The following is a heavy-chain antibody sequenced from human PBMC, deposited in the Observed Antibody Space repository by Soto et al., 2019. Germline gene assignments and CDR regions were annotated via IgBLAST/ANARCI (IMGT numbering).Heavy chain of an antibody. Sequence: QLQLQESGPGLVKPSETLSLTCTVSGGSISSSSYYWGWIRQPPGKGLEWIGSIYYSGSTYYNPSLKSRVTISVDTSKNQFSLKLSSVTAADTAVYYCARCFTIFGVVIMRVGWFDPWGQGTLVTVSS. CDR1: GGSISSSSYY. V-gene: IGHV4-39*01. D-gene: IGHD3-3*01. J-gene: IGHJ5*02. CDR2: IYYSGST. CDR3: ARCFTIFGVVIMRVGWFDP.